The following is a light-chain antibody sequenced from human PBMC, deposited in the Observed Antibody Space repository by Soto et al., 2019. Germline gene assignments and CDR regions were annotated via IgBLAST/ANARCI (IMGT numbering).Light chain of an antibody. CDR3: QQFSSYPLT. Sequence: EIMSSQSLGTLSLSPGERATLYCRASQSVSTSFLAWYQQKPGQAPRLLSYDASSRATGIPDRFSGGGSGTDFTLTISRLEPEDFAVYYCQQFSSYPLTFGGGTMVDI. CDR2: DAS. J-gene: IGKJ4*01. CDR1: QSVSTSF. V-gene: IGKV3-20*01.